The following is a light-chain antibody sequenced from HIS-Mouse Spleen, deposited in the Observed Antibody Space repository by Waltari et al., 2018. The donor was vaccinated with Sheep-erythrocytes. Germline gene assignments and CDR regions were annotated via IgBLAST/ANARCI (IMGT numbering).Light chain of an antibody. V-gene: IGKV1-5*03. CDR1: QSISSW. CDR2: KAS. Sequence: DIQMTQSPSTLSASVGDRVTIPCRAIQSISSWLAWYQQKPGKAPKLLIYKASSLESGVPSRFSGSGSGTEFTLTISSLQPDDFATYYCQQSYSTPQFTFGPGTKVDIK. J-gene: IGKJ3*01. CDR3: QQSYSTPQFT.